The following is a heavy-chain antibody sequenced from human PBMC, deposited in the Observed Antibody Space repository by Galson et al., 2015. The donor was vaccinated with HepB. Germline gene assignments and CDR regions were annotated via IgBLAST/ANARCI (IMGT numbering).Heavy chain of an antibody. J-gene: IGHJ4*02. CDR2: ISGSGGST. Sequence: SLRLSCAASGFTFSSYAMSWVRQAPGKGLEWVSAISGSGGSTYYADSVKGRFTISRDNSKNTLYLQMNSLRAEDTAVYYCAKDRSTPLRDIVVPYFDYWGQGTLVTVSS. CDR3: AKDRSTPLRDIVVPYFDY. V-gene: IGHV3-23*01. D-gene: IGHD2-2*01. CDR1: GFTFSSYA.